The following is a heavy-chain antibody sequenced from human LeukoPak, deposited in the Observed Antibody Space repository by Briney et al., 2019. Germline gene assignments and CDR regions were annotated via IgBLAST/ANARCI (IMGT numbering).Heavy chain of an antibody. Sequence: SETLSLPCTFCGDSISSYYWSWIRQPAGKGLEWIGRIYTSGSTNYNPSLKSRVTMSVDTSKNQFSLKLSSVTAADTAVYYCARDESSIAVAGTDAFDIWGQGTMVTVSS. V-gene: IGHV4-4*07. CDR1: GDSISSYY. D-gene: IGHD6-19*01. CDR2: IYTSGST. CDR3: ARDESSIAVAGTDAFDI. J-gene: IGHJ3*02.